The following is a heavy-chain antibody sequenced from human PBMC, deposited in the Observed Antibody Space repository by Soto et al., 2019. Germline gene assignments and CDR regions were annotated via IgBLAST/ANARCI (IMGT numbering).Heavy chain of an antibody. D-gene: IGHD3-22*01. CDR2: INPNSGGT. V-gene: IGHV1-2*04. CDR3: ARDPTHYYDSSGYYEGYNWFDP. J-gene: IGHJ5*02. CDR1: GYTFTGYY. Sequence: ASVKVSCKASGYTFTGYYMHWVRQAPGQGLEWMGWINPNSGGTNYAQKFQGWVTMTRDTSISTAYMELSRLRSDDTAVYYCARDPTHYYDSSGYYEGYNWFDPWGQGTLVTVSS.